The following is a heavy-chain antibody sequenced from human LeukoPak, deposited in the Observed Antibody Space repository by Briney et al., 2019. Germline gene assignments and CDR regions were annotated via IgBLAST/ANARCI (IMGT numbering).Heavy chain of an antibody. CDR3: ARDPESLPDIVSTGGSDY. CDR1: GYTFTSYG. V-gene: IGHV1-18*01. D-gene: IGHD5/OR15-5a*01. J-gene: IGHJ4*02. Sequence: ASVKVSCKASGYTFTSYGISWVRQAPGQGLEWMGWISAYNGNTNYAQKLQGRVTMTTDTSTSTAYMELRSLRSDDTAVYYCARDPESLPDIVSTGGSDYWGQGTLVTVSS. CDR2: ISAYNGNT.